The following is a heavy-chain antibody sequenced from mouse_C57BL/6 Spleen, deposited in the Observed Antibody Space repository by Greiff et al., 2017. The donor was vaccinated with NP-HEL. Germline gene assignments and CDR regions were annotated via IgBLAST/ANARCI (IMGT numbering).Heavy chain of an antibody. Sequence: QVQLKQSGAELMKPGASVKLSCKATGYTFTGYWIEWVKQRPGHGLEWIGEILPGSGSTNYTEKFKGKATFTADTSSNTAYMQLSSRTTEDSAIYDCARGYGSSYASVWGTGTTVTVSS. CDR1: GYTFTGYW. CDR3: ARGYGSSYASV. CDR2: ILPGSGST. J-gene: IGHJ1*03. D-gene: IGHD1-1*01. V-gene: IGHV1-9*01.